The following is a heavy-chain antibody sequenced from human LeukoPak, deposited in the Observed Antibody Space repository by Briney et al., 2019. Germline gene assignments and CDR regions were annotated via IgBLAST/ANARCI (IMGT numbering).Heavy chain of an antibody. CDR1: GYTFTSYG. D-gene: IGHD3-22*01. CDR3: AREGYYDSSGYPYYYGMDV. CDR2: ISAYNGNT. Sequence: ASVKVSCKASGYTFTSYGISWVRQAPGQGLEWTGWISAYNGNTNYAQKLQGRVTMTTDTSTSTAYMELRSLRSDDTAVYYCAREGYYDSSGYPYYYGMDVWGQGTTVTVSS. J-gene: IGHJ6*02. V-gene: IGHV1-18*01.